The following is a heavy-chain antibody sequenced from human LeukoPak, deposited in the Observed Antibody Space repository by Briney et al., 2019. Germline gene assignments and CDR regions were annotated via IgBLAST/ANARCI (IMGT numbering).Heavy chain of an antibody. D-gene: IGHD1-26*01. CDR2: ISSSSSYI. J-gene: IGHJ4*02. Sequence: GGSLRLSCAASGFTFSRYSMNWVRQAPGKGLEGVSSISSSSSYIYYADSVKGRFTISRDNAKNTLYLQMSSLRAEDTAVYYCARVRVGAGIYFDYWGQGTLVTVSS. V-gene: IGHV3-21*01. CDR1: GFTFSRYS. CDR3: ARVRVGAGIYFDY.